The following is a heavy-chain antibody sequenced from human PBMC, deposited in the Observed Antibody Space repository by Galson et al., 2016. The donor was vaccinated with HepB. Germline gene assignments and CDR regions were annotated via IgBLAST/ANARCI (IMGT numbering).Heavy chain of an antibody. V-gene: IGHV4-31*03. D-gene: IGHD3-22*01. CDR3: ARTGDSSGYLSEY. CDR2: IYFSGIT. J-gene: IGHJ4*02. Sequence: LSLTCTVSGGSISIGGYYWSWFRQHPGKALEWIGYIYFSGITNYNPSLESRLTMSVDTSKNQFSLKLNSVSAADTAVYYCARTGDSSGYLSEYWGQGTLVTVSS. CDR1: GGSISIGGYY.